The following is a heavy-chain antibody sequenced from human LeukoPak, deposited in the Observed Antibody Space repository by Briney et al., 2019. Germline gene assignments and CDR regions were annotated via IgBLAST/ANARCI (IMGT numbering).Heavy chain of an antibody. Sequence: GGSLRLSCAASGFTFSSYSMNWVRQAPGKGLEWVSSISSSSSYIYYADSVKGRFTISRDNAKNSLYLQMNSLRAEDTAVYYCARDSGHAPWWFDPWRQGTLVTVSS. D-gene: IGHD5-12*01. CDR2: ISSSSSYI. V-gene: IGHV3-21*01. CDR3: ARDSGHAPWWFDP. J-gene: IGHJ5*02. CDR1: GFTFSSYS.